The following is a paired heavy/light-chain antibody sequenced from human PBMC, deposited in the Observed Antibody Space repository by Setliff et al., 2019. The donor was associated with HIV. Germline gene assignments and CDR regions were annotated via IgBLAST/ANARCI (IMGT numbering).Light chain of an antibody. CDR2: GNS. J-gene: IGLJ3*02. Sequence: QSVLTQPPSVSGAPGQRVTISCTGSSSNIGAGYDVHWYQQLPGAAPKLLIYGNSNRPSGVPDRFSGSKSGTSASLAVTGLQADDEADYYCQSYDSSLSGLRVFGGGTKLTVL. CDR3: QSYDSSLSGLRV. V-gene: IGLV1-40*01. CDR1: SSNIGAGYD.
Heavy chain of an antibody. D-gene: IGHD6-13*01. CDR1: GFTVSRNY. V-gene: IGHV3-66*01. J-gene: IGHJ4*02. CDR3: ARDFSSSWYEYYFDY. Sequence: EVQLVESGGGLVQPGGSLRLSCVVSGFTVSRNYMSWVRQAPGKGLEWVSVIYRGGSTYYADSVKGRFTISRDNSKNTLFLQMNTLRAEDTAVYYCARDFSSSWYEYYFDYWGQGTLVTVSS. CDR2: IYRGGST.